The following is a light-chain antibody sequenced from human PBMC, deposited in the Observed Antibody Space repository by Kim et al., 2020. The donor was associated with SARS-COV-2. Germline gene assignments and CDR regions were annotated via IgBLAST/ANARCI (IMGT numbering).Light chain of an antibody. CDR1: QDIRND. Sequence: ASVGDRVTITCRASQDIRNDLRWYQQNPARAPTPLIYGASILQRGVPSTFSGSGFGTEHTLTISTLQPQDFVQHISLQHNTLPITFGQGTRLDIK. J-gene: IGKJ5*01. CDR3: LQHNTLPIT. V-gene: IGKV1-17*01. CDR2: GAS.